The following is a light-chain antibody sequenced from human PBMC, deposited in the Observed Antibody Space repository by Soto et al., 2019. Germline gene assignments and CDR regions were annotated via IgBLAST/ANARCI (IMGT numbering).Light chain of an antibody. J-gene: IGLJ2*01. V-gene: IGLV2-14*01. CDR1: SRDVGGYNH. CDR2: NVS. CDR3: SSYTTGSPYVV. Sequence: QSALTQPASFLGLPGQSITFSGPETSRDVGGYNHISWYQQHPGKVPQLLIYNVSHRPSGVSNRFSGSKSGNTASLTISGLQAEDEADYHCSSYTTGSPYVVFGGGTKVTVL.